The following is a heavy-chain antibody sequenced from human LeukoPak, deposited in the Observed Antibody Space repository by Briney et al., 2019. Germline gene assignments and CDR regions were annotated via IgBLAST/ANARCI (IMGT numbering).Heavy chain of an antibody. CDR3: AREGYSYGYGYGMDV. D-gene: IGHD5-18*01. Sequence: SVKVSCKASGGTFSSYAISWVRQAPGQGLEWMGRIIPILGIANYAQKFQGRVTVTADKSTSTAYMELSSLRSEDTAVYYCAREGYSYGYGYGMDVWGQGTTVTVSS. V-gene: IGHV1-69*04. CDR2: IIPILGIA. J-gene: IGHJ6*02. CDR1: GGTFSSYA.